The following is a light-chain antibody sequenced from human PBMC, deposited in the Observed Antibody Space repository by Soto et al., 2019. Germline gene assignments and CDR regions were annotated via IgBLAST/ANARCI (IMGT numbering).Light chain of an antibody. J-gene: IGKJ1*01. CDR3: EPYTNWPLT. V-gene: IGKV3-15*01. Sequence: EIVLTQSPGTLSVSPGERATLSCRASQSVSSKLAWYQQKPGQAPRLLFYGASTGATGIPARFSGSGSETELDLSYSGRQYADFAGYYCEPYTNWPLTFGQGTTVAIK. CDR1: QSVSSK. CDR2: GAS.